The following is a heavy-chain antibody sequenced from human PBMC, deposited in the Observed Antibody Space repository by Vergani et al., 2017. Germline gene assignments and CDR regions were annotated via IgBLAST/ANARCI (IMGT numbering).Heavy chain of an antibody. J-gene: IGHJ4*02. Sequence: QVQLQESGPGLVKPSGTLSLTCAVSGGSISSSNWWSWVRQPPGKGLEWIGEIYHSGSTNYNPSLQSRVTISVDKSKNQFSLKLSSVTAADTAVYYCARGKGVLWFGESVIRPLDYWGQGTLVTVSS. D-gene: IGHD3-10*01. CDR3: ARGKGVLWFGESVIRPLDY. V-gene: IGHV4-4*02. CDR1: GGSISSSNW. CDR2: IYHSGST.